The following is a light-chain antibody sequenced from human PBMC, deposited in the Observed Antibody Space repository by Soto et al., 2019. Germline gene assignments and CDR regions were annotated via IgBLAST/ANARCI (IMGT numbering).Light chain of an antibody. V-gene: IGLV1-40*01. CDR3: QSYYSSLSGYV. J-gene: IGLJ1*01. CDR2: GNS. CDR1: SSNIGAGYD. Sequence: QTVVTQPPSVSGAPGQRVTISCTGSSSNIGAGYDVHWYQQLPGTAPKLLIYGNSNRPSGVPDRFSGSKSGTSASLAITGLQAEDEADYYCQSYYSSLSGYVFGTGNKLTVL.